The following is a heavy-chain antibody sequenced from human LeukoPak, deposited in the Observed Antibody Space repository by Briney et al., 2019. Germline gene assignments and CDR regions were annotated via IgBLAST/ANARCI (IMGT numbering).Heavy chain of an antibody. CDR2: IFYGANT. D-gene: IGHD6-19*01. Sequence: SETLSLTCTVSGGSISSRISYWGWIRQPPGKGLEWIGSIFYGANTFYKPSLKSRVTISVDTSKNQFSLKLSSVTAADTAVYYRARHPVDQWPRNYYGMDFWGQGTTVTVSS. J-gene: IGHJ6*02. V-gene: IGHV4-39*01. CDR3: ARHPVDQWPRNYYGMDF. CDR1: GGSISSRISY.